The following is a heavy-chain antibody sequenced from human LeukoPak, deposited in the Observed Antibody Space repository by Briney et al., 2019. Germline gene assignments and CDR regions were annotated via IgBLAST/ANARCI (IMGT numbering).Heavy chain of an antibody. V-gene: IGHV5-10-1*01. CDR1: GHSFTTYW. Sequence: GESLKISCKGSGHSFTTYWITWERQMPGKGLEWMGRIDPSDSYTNYSPSFQGHVTISADKSISTAYLQWSSLKASDTAMYYCARVIHLGELSLYDYWGQGTLVTVSS. D-gene: IGHD3-16*02. CDR2: IDPSDSYT. CDR3: ARVIHLGELSLYDY. J-gene: IGHJ4*02.